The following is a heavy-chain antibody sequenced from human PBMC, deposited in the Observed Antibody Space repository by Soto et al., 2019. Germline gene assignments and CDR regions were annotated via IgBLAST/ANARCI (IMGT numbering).Heavy chain of an antibody. J-gene: IGHJ4*02. V-gene: IGHV4-31*03. CDR3: ARDRECSGGTCYNYFDY. CDR2: IYYSGST. Sequence: QVQLQESGPGLVKPSQTLSLTCTVSGGSIGSGGYYWSWIRQHPGKGLEWIGYIYYSGSTYYNPSLKSRVTISVDTSKNQFSLKLSSVTAADTAVYYCARDRECSGGTCYNYFDYWGQGTLVTVSS. CDR1: GGSIGSGGYY. D-gene: IGHD2-15*01.